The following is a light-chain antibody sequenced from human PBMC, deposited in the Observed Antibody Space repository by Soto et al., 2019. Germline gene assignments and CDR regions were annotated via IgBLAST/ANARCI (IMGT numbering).Light chain of an antibody. CDR2: AAS. Sequence: DIQMTQSPSSLSVSVGDTVTITCRASQRISTFLNWYQQKPGKAPKLLIFAASSLQSGVPSRFSGSRSGPDFTLTISNLQPEDFATYYCQQSYSSPPTFGQGTKVDI. CDR1: QRISTF. J-gene: IGKJ1*01. V-gene: IGKV1-39*01. CDR3: QQSYSSPPT.